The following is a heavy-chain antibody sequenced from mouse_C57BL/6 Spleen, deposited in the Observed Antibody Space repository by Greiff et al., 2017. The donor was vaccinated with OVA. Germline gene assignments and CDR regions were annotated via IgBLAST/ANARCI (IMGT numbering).Heavy chain of an antibody. J-gene: IGHJ3*01. CDR1: GYTFTSYW. D-gene: IGHD2-5*01. CDR2: IHPNSGST. V-gene: IGHV1-64*01. Sequence: VQLQQPGAELVKPGASVKLSCKASGYTFTSYWMHWVKQRPGQGLEWIGMIHPNSGSTNYNEKFKSKATLTVDKSSSTAYMQLSSLTSEDSAVYYGARSYYSNYVGFAYWGQGTLVTVSA. CDR3: ARSYYSNYVGFAY.